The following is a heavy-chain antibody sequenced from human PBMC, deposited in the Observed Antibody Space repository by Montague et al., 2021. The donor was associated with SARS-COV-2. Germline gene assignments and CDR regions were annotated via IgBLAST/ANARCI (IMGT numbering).Heavy chain of an antibody. D-gene: IGHD3-3*01. V-gene: IGHV4-39*01. J-gene: IGHJ4*02. CDR1: GGSISNTNYY. CDR3: VGLRVVISGHYPWQVDD. Sequence: SETLSLTCTVSGGSISNTNYYWGWVRQPPGKGLEWIGSIYYDGTTYYNPSLESRLTISVDTSTKQFSLKVKSLTAADTDVYSCVGLRVVISGHYPWQVDDWGQGTLATVSP. CDR2: IYYDGTT.